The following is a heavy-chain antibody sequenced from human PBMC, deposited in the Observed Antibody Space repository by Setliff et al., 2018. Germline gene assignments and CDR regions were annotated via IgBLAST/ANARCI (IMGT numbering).Heavy chain of an antibody. CDR3: ASRNSDGGPEYFQH. J-gene: IGHJ1*01. Sequence: TLSLTCTVSGGSINNYYWSWIRQPAGKGLEWIGRVYSNVGTNFNPSLKSRVTMSVDASKNQISLKLMSATAADTAVYYCASRNSDGGPEYFQHWGQGALVTVSS. CDR1: GGSINNYY. V-gene: IGHV4-4*07. D-gene: IGHD1-26*01. CDR2: VYSNVGT.